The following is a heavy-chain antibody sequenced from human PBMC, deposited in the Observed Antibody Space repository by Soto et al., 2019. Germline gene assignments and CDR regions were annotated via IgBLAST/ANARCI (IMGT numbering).Heavy chain of an antibody. D-gene: IGHD6-19*01. Sequence: EVQLLESGGGLVQPGGSLRLSCVASGFTFSNYAMSWVRHAPGKGLEWVSGISGSGGTTYYADSVKGRFTVSRDNSKDTLNLQMNSLRAEDTAVYYCAKTPRQWLVYVDYWGQGTLVTVSS. J-gene: IGHJ4*02. CDR1: GFTFSNYA. V-gene: IGHV3-23*01. CDR3: AKTPRQWLVYVDY. CDR2: ISGSGGTT.